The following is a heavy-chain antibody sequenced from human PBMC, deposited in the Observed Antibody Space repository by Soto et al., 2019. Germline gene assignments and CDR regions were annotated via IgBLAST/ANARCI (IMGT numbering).Heavy chain of an antibody. Sequence: PSETLSLTCTVSGGSISSYYWSWIRQPAGKGLEWIGRIYTSGSTNYNPSLKSRVTISVDTSKNQFSLKLSSVTAADTAVYYCARPCRSNSCYDVFDYWGDGTVVTVYS. CDR2: IYTSGST. D-gene: IGHD2-2*01. CDR3: ARPCRSNSCYDVFDY. CDR1: GGSISSYY. V-gene: IGHV4-4*07. J-gene: IGHJ4*03.